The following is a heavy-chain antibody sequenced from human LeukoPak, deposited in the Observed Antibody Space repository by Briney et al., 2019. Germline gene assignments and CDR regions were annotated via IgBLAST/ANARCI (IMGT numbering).Heavy chain of an antibody. CDR1: GGSISSSNW. D-gene: IGHD2-8*01. J-gene: IGHJ6*02. V-gene: IGHV4-4*02. Sequence: SETLSLTCAVSGGSISSSNWWSWVRQPPGKGLEWIGEIYHSGSTNYNPSLKSRVTISVDKSKNQFSLKLSSVTAADTAVYYCARDVRELRGLNGIFSYGMDVWGQGTTVTVSS. CDR3: ARDVRELRGLNGIFSYGMDV. CDR2: IYHSGST.